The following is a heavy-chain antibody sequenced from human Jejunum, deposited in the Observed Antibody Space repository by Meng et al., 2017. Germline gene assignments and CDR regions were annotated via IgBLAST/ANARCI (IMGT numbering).Heavy chain of an antibody. V-gene: IGHV3-43*01. J-gene: IGHJ4*02. CDR2: IYWDGSST. Sequence: EVQLVESGGIVVQPGGSLRLSCAASGFTFGDYSMHWVRQAPGKGLEWVSLIYWDGSSTHYADSVKGRFTISRDNSKNSLYLQMNSLRSEDTGLYYCGKDMGRLTTVTYLDYWGQGTLVTVSS. D-gene: IGHD4-17*01. CDR3: GKDMGRLTTVTYLDY. CDR1: GFTFGDYS.